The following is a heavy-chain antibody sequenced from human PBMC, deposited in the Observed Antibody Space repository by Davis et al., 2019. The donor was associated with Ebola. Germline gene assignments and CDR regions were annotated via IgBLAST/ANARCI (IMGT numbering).Heavy chain of an antibody. J-gene: IGHJ3*02. CDR2: INPKTGGT. D-gene: IGHD7-27*01. V-gene: IGHV1-2*02. Sequence: ASVKVSCKASGYTFTGYYMHWVRQAPGQGLEWMRWINPKTGGTNFAQNFQGRVTMTRDTSISTAYMELSRLRSDDTAVYYCARNWGVGAFDIWGQGTMVTVSS. CDR3: ARNWGVGAFDI. CDR1: GYTFTGYY.